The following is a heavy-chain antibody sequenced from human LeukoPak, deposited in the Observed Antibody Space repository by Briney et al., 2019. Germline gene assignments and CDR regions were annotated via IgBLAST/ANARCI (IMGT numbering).Heavy chain of an antibody. V-gene: IGHV3-53*01. J-gene: IGHJ4*02. D-gene: IGHD2-8*01. CDR3: AREGGAGGTIDY. Sequence: GGSLRLSCAASGFTFSSYAMSWVRQAPGKGRGWVSVIYSGGSTYYADSVKGRFTISRDNSKNTLYLQMNSLRAEDTAVYYCAREGGAGGTIDYWGQGTLVTVSS. CDR2: IYSGGST. CDR1: GFTFSSYA.